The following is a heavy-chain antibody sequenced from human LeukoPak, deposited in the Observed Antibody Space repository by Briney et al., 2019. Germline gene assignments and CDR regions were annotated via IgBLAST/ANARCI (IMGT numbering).Heavy chain of an antibody. V-gene: IGHV2-5*02. CDR2: IYWDDDK. CDR3: AHTSETNSSGGGGFDP. D-gene: IGHD5-18*01. J-gene: IGHJ5*02. Sequence: SGPTLVNPTQTLTLTCTFSGFSLSTSGVGVGWIRQPPGKALEWLALIYWDDDKRYSPSLKSRLTITKDTSKNQVVLTMTNMDPVDTAKYYCAHTSETNSSGGGGFDPWGQGTLVTVSS. CDR1: GFSLSTSGVG.